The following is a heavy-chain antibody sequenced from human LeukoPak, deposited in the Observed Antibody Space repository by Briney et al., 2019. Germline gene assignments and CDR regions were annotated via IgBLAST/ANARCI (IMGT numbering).Heavy chain of an antibody. CDR1: GFTFSSYW. D-gene: IGHD1-26*01. CDR2: IKQDGSEK. CDR3: ARDFQGGATDY. Sequence: PGGSLRLSCAASGFTFSSYWMSWVRQAPGKGLEWVANIKQDGSEKCYVDSVKGRFTISRDNAKNSLYLQMNSLRAEDTALYYCARDFQGGATDYWGQGTLVTVSS. J-gene: IGHJ4*02. V-gene: IGHV3-7*01.